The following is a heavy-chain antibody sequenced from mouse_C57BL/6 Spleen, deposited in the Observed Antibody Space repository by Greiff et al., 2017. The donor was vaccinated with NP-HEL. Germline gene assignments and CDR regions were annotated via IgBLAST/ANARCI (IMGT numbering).Heavy chain of an antibody. J-gene: IGHJ4*01. CDR1: GYTFTSYW. Sequence: VQLQQPGAELVRPGTSVKLSCKASGYTFTSYWMHWVKQRPGQGLEWIGVIDPSDSYTNYNQKFKGKATLTVDTSSSTAYMQLSSLTSEDSAVYYCARYHGSSYGAMDYWGQGTSVTVSS. V-gene: IGHV1-59*01. CDR3: ARYHGSSYGAMDY. D-gene: IGHD1-1*01. CDR2: IDPSDSYT.